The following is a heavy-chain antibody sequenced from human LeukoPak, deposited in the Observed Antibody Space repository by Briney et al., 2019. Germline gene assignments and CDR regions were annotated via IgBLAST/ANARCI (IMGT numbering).Heavy chain of an antibody. V-gene: IGHV1-2*02. CDR1: GYTFTGHS. D-gene: IGHD3-9*01. CDR2: IKPNSGGT. J-gene: IGHJ4*02. Sequence: ASVKVSCKASGYTFTGHSMYWVRQAPGQGLEWMGWIKPNSGGTNYAQKFQGRVTMTRDTSISTAYMELSRLSSEDTAVYYCARGPNGRIYDILSGFDYWGQGTLVTVSS. CDR3: ARGPNGRIYDILSGFDY.